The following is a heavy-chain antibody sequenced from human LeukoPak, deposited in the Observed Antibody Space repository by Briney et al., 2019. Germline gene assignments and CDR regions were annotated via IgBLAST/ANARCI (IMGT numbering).Heavy chain of an antibody. CDR3: ATTRSGMATIIGY. D-gene: IGHD5-24*01. J-gene: IGHJ4*02. V-gene: IGHV3-30*02. CDR1: AFTFSSFG. Sequence: GESLTLSCAPSAFTFSSFGMHWVRPAPGKGLEWVACMRYDGSNKYYTDSVKGRFTISRHNSKNTLYLQMNSQRDEHTAIYYCATTRSGMATIIGYWGQGTLVTVS. CDR2: MRYDGSNK.